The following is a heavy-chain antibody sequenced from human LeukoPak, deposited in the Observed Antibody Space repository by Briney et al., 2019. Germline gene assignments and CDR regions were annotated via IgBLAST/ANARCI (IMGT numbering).Heavy chain of an antibody. D-gene: IGHD3-10*01. Sequence: PGGSLRLSCAASGSTFSSYGMHWVRQAPGKGLEWVAVIWYDGSNKYYADSVKGRFTISRDNSKNTLYLQMNSLRAEDTAVYYCARDRYYGSGRGIDPWGQGTLVTVSS. V-gene: IGHV3-33*01. CDR2: IWYDGSNK. CDR3: ARDRYYGSGRGIDP. J-gene: IGHJ5*02. CDR1: GSTFSSYG.